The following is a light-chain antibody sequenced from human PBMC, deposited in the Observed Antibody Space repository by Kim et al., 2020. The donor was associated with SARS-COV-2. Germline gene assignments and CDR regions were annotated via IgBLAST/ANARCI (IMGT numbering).Light chain of an antibody. J-gene: IGLJ2*01. Sequence: PGQSVNISCTGTSSDVGGYNYVSWYQQHPGKAPKLMIYEVSKRPSGVPDRFSGSKSGNTASLTVSGLQAEDEADYYCSSYAGSNVVFGGGTQLTVL. V-gene: IGLV2-8*01. CDR1: SSDVGGYNY. CDR2: EVS. CDR3: SSYAGSNVV.